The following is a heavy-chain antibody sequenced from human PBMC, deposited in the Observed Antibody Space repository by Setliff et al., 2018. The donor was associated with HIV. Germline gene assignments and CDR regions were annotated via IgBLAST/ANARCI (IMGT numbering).Heavy chain of an antibody. CDR3: ARIPHAVHGDFQGYFDY. CDR1: GGSFSGYY. CDR2: INHSGST. J-gene: IGHJ4*02. Sequence: SETLSLTCAVYGGSFSGYYWSWIRQPPGKGLEWIGEINHSGSTNYNPSLKSRVTISVDTSKNQFSLKLSSVTAADTAVYYCARIPHAVHGDFQGYFDYWGQGTLVTVSS. V-gene: IGHV4-34*01. D-gene: IGHD4-17*01.